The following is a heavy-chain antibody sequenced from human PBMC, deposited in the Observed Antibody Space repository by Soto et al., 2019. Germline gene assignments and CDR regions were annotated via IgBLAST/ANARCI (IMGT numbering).Heavy chain of an antibody. CDR2: ISWNSGSI. Sequence: EVQLVESGGGLVQPGRSLRLSCAASGFTFDDYAMHWVRQAPGKGLEWVSGISWNSGSIGYADSVKGRFTISRDNAKNSLHLHMNSLRAEDTGWYYCAKDIGPCLVAAVMRVKAFDIWGQGTMVTVSS. D-gene: IGHD2-21*01. J-gene: IGHJ3*02. V-gene: IGHV3-9*01. CDR3: AKDIGPCLVAAVMRVKAFDI. CDR1: GFTFDDYA.